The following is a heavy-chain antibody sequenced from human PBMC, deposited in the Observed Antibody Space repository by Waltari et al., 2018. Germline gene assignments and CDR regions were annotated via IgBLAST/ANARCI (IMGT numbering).Heavy chain of an antibody. CDR2: ISAYNGNT. Sequence: QVQLVQSGAEVKKPGASVKVSCKASGYTFTTYGITWVRQAPGQGLEWMGWISAYNGNTNYAQSLQDRITMTTDTSTNTAVVELSSLRSEDTAVYYCAGRTVAGTTSDWYFDLWGRGTLVTVSS. D-gene: IGHD6-19*01. CDR1: GYTFTTYG. J-gene: IGHJ2*01. V-gene: IGHV1-18*01. CDR3: AGRTVAGTTSDWYFDL.